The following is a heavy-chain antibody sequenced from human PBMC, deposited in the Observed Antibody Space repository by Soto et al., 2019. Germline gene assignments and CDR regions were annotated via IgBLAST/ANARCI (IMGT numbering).Heavy chain of an antibody. J-gene: IGHJ4*02. CDR3: ARRSSGWYFDY. V-gene: IGHV3-23*01. D-gene: IGHD6-19*01. CDR1: GFPFSNNA. CDR2: ISGSGGST. Sequence: EVQLLESGGGLVQPGGSLGLSCAAPGFPFSNNALTWVRQAPGKGLEWVSVISGSGGSTYYSDSVKGRFTISRDNSKNTLYLQMNSLRGEDTAVYYCARRSSGWYFDYWGQGTLVTVSS.